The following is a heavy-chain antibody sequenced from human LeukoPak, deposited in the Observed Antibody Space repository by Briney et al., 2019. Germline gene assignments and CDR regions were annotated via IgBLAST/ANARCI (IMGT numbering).Heavy chain of an antibody. CDR3: ARDYYDSSGPVPGAFDI. Sequence: PGGSLRLSCAASGFTFSRYSMNWVRQAPGKGLEWVSYISTSSSTIYYADSVKGRFTISRDNSKNTLYLQMNSLRAEDTAVYYCARDYYDSSGPVPGAFDIWGQGTMVTVSS. V-gene: IGHV3-48*01. D-gene: IGHD3-22*01. J-gene: IGHJ3*02. CDR2: ISTSSSTI. CDR1: GFTFSRYS.